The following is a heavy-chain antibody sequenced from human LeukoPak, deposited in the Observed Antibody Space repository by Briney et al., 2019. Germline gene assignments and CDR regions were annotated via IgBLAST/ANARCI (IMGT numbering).Heavy chain of an antibody. CDR2: ISAYNGNT. Sequence: ASVKVSRKASGYTYTSYGISWVRQAPGQGLEWMGWISAYNGNTNYAQKLQGRVTMTTDTSTSTAYMELRSLRSDDTAVYYCVMYYGDYGEIDYWGQGTLVTVSS. D-gene: IGHD4-17*01. CDR1: GYTYTSYG. CDR3: VMYYGDYGEIDY. J-gene: IGHJ4*02. V-gene: IGHV1-18*01.